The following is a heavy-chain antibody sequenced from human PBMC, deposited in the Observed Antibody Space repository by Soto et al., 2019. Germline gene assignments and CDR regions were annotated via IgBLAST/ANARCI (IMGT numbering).Heavy chain of an antibody. V-gene: IGHV3-30*18. CDR1: GFTFSSYG. Sequence: QVQLVESGGGVVQPGRSLRLSCAASGFTFSSYGMHWVRQAPGKGLEWVAVISYDGSNKYYADSVKGRFTISRDNSKNTLYLQMNSLRAEDTAVYYCAKELLWFGELSGNWFDPWGQGTLVTVSS. CDR3: AKELLWFGELSGNWFDP. J-gene: IGHJ5*02. CDR2: ISYDGSNK. D-gene: IGHD3-10*01.